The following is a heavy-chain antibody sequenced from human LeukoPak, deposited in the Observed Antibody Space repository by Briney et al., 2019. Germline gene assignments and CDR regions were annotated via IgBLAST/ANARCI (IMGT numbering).Heavy chain of an antibody. CDR3: ARGDKFSGDY. J-gene: IGHJ4*02. CDR1: GFTFSTYW. V-gene: IGHV3-7*04. CDR2: INQDGGEK. Sequence: PGGSLRLSCAASGFTFSTYWMSWVRQAPGKGLEWVANINQDGGEKYYADSVKDRFTISRDNAKNSLYLQVNSLRAEDTAVYYCARGDKFSGDYWGQGTLVTVSS.